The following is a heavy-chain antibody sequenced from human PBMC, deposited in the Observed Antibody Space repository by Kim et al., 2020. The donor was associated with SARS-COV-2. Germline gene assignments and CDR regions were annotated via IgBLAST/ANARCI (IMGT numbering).Heavy chain of an antibody. CDR3: ARGGGRYSFDY. Sequence: SETLSLTCAVSGGSITSTNWWTWVRQPPGKGLEWLGEIDHSGSTNYNPTLKSRVTISVDKSENHFSLNLSSVTAADTAVYYCARGGGRYSFDYWGQGTLVTVSS. CDR2: IDHSGST. J-gene: IGHJ4*02. V-gene: IGHV4-4*02. CDR1: GGSITSTNW. D-gene: IGHD3-10*01.